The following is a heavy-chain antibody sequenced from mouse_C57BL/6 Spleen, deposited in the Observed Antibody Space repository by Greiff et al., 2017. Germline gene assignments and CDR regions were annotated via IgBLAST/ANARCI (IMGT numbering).Heavy chain of an antibody. D-gene: IGHD3-3*01. CDR3: ARDLGAY. J-gene: IGHJ3*01. CDR1: GYTFTSYW. CDR2: IDPSDSYT. V-gene: IGHV1-59*01. Sequence: QVQLQQPGAELVRPGTSVKLSCKASGYTFTSYWMHWVKQRPGQGLEWIGVIDPSDSYTNYNQKFKGKATLTVDTSSSTAYMQLSSLTSEDSAVYYCARDLGAYWGPRTLVTVSA.